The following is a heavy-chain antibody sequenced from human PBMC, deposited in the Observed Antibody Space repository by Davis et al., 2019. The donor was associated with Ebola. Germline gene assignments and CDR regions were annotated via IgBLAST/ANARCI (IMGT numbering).Heavy chain of an antibody. J-gene: IGHJ5*02. CDR2: IDWDDDK. CDR1: GFSLSNARMG. V-gene: IGHV2-70*12. D-gene: IGHD3-3*01. Sequence: SGPTLVTPTETLTLTCTVSGFSLSNARMGVSWIRQPPGKALEWLARIDWDDDKFYITSLKTRLTISKDTSKNQVVLTMTNMDPVDTATYYCAHRDMITIFGVVIRDTGWFDPWGQGTLVTVSS. CDR3: AHRDMITIFGVVIRDTGWFDP.